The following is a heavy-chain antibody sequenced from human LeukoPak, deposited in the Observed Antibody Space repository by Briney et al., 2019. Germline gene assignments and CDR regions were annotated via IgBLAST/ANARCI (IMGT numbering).Heavy chain of an antibody. CDR1: GGSISSSNW. D-gene: IGHD3-10*02. J-gene: IGHJ4*02. Sequence: PSETLSLTCAVSGGSISSSNWWSWVRQPPGKGLEWIGEIYHSGSTNYNPSLKSRVTISVDTSKNQFSLKLSSVTAADTAVYYCARGPPSYYYVSILDYWGQGTLVTVSS. V-gene: IGHV4-4*02. CDR3: ARGPPSYYYVSILDY. CDR2: IYHSGST.